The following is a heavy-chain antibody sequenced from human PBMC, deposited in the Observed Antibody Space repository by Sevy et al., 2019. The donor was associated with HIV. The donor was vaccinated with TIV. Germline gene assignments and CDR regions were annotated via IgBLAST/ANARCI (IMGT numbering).Heavy chain of an antibody. J-gene: IGHJ4*02. Sequence: GGSLRLSCAASGFIFTDYLMTWFRHTPERGLGWVATIFQTGGDKYYVDSVKGRFTISRDNAKKSLYLQMNDLRAEDTAVYYCARGSTDNGWQVDYWGQGTLVTVSS. V-gene: IGHV3-7*02. CDR3: ARGSTDNGWQVDY. CDR1: GFIFTDYL. CDR2: IFQTGGDK. D-gene: IGHD6-19*01.